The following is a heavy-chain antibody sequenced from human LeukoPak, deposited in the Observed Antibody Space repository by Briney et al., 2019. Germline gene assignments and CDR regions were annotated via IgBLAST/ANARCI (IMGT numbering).Heavy chain of an antibody. CDR1: GFTFSSYA. D-gene: IGHD3-9*01. J-gene: IGHJ4*02. CDR3: ARGPTYYDILTGERAYYFDY. V-gene: IGHV3-30*04. Sequence: GGSLRLSCAASGFTFSSYAMHWVRQAPGKGLEWVAVISYDGSNKYYADSVKGRFTISRDNSKNTLYLQMNSLRAEDTAVYYCARGPTYYDILTGERAYYFDYWGQGTLVTVSS. CDR2: ISYDGSNK.